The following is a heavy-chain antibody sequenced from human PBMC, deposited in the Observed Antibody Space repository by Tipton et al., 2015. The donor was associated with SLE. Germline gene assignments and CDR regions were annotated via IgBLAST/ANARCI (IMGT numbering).Heavy chain of an antibody. CDR1: GGSVSSGSYY. Sequence: TLSLTCTVSGGSVSSGSYYWNWIRQPPGKGLEWIGYIYYSGSTNYNPSLKSRVTISVDTSKNQFSLKLSSVTAADTAVYYCARSSWYSSSPSEYWGQGTLVTVSS. J-gene: IGHJ4*02. CDR3: ARSSWYSSSPSEY. CDR2: IYYSGST. V-gene: IGHV4-61*01. D-gene: IGHD6-13*01.